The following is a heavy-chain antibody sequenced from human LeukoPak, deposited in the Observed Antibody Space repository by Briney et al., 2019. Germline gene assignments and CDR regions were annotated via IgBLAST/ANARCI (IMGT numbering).Heavy chain of an antibody. CDR3: ARGRLRFWFDP. CDR2: IYTSGST. J-gene: IGHJ5*02. V-gene: IGHV4-61*02. D-gene: IGHD6-25*01. CDR1: GGSISSGSYY. Sequence: SETLSLTCTVSGGSISSGSYYWSWIRQPAGKGLEWIGRIYTSGSTNYNPSLKSRVTISVDTSKNQFSLKLSSVTAADTAVYYCARGRLRFWFDPWGQGTLVTVSS.